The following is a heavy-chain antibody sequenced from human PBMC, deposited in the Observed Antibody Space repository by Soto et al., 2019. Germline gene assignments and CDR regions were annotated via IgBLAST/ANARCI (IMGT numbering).Heavy chain of an antibody. CDR1: GGSISSGGYY. CDR3: ARGVTPHYDSKGGDAFDI. CDR2: IYYSGST. J-gene: IGHJ3*02. D-gene: IGHD3-22*01. V-gene: IGHV4-31*03. Sequence: SETLSLTCTVSGGSISSGGYYWSWIRQHPGKGLEWIGYIYYSGSTYYNPSLKSRVTISVDTSKNQFSLKLSSVTAADTAVYYCARGVTPHYDSKGGDAFDIWGQGTMVTVSS.